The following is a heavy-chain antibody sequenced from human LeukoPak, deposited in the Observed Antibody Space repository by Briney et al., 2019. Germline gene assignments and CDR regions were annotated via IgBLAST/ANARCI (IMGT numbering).Heavy chain of an antibody. CDR2: IYYSGST. CDR1: GGSISSGGYY. J-gene: IGHJ6*02. D-gene: IGHD6-13*01. CDR3: ARSYPPEGIAAAGTRGRYYYGMDV. V-gene: IGHV4-31*03. Sequence: SQTLSLTCTVSGGSISSGGYYWSWIRQHPGKGLEWIVYIYYSGSTYYNPSLKSRVTISVDTSKNQFSLKLSSVTAADTAVYYCARSYPPEGIAAAGTRGRYYYGMDVWGQGTTVTASS.